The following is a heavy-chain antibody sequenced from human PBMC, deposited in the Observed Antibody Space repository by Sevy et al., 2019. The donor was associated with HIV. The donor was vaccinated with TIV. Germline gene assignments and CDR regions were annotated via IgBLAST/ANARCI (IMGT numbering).Heavy chain of an antibody. CDR3: ARARGFCGTGCYLYYYYGMDV. J-gene: IGHJ6*02. CDR1: GFNVNDNY. CDR2: IHADGSS. V-gene: IGHV3-53*01. D-gene: IGHD3-16*02. Sequence: GGSLRLSCAASGFNVNDNYMTWVRQAPGKGLEWVSIIHADGSSYYADSVKGRFTMSRDDSKNIVNLPMNSLRAHDTGVYYCARARGFCGTGCYLYYYYGMDVWGQGTAVTVSS.